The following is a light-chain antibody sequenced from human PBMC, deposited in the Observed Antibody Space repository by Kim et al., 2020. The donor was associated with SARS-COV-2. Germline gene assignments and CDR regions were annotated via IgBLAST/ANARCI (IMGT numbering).Light chain of an antibody. J-gene: IGKJ2*03. V-gene: IGKV1-39*01. CDR1: QSINTY. Sequence: SASVGDIVTITCRASQSINTYLNWFQQKPGKAPKLLIYAASSLESGVPSRFSGSGFGTDFTLTISSLQCEDSATYYCQQSNITPFSFGQGTKLEI. CDR3: QQSNITPFS. CDR2: AAS.